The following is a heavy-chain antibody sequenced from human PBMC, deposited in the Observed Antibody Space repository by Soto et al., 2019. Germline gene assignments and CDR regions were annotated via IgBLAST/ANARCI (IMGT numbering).Heavy chain of an antibody. CDR1: GGSFSREA. CDR2: ILPFFGTA. D-gene: IGHD2-15*01. Sequence: QVQLVQSGAEVKKPGSSVKVSCKASGGSFSREAINWVRQAPGQGPEWMGGILPFFGTADYAQKFQGRVTITADVSTMTDNMELSSITSEDTAVYYCAGGCEFGGKSEACGVWGQGTMVTVSS. V-gene: IGHV1-69*12. J-gene: IGHJ3*01. CDR3: AGGCEFGGKSEACGV.